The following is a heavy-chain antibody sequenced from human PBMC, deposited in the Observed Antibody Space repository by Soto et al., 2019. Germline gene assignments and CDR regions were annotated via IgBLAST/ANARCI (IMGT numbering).Heavy chain of an antibody. Sequence: QVQLLQSGTEVKKPGSSVSVSCEASGSSFRTYAISWVRQAPGQGLEWMGEIIPIFGSVNYAQKFQDRVTISAVESTTTVYMDLKSLRSNDTGVYYCAKGAVAGTPTSYYYYGMDVWGQGTTVTVSS. D-gene: IGHD6-19*01. CDR3: AKGAVAGTPTSYYYYGMDV. J-gene: IGHJ6*02. CDR1: GSSFRTYA. CDR2: IIPIFGSV. V-gene: IGHV1-69*12.